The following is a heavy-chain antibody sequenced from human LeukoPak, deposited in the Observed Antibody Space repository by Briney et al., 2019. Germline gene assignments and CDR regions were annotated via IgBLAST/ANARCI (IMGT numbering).Heavy chain of an antibody. V-gene: IGHV4-59*01. CDR2: IYYSGST. J-gene: IGHJ5*02. Sequence: SETLSLTCTVSGGSISSYYWSWIRQPPGKGLEWIGYIYYSGSTNYNPSLKSRVTISVDTSKNQFSLKLSSVTAADTAVYYCARAGIAAAGTWFDPWGQGTLVTVSS. CDR1: GGSISSYY. D-gene: IGHD6-13*01. CDR3: ARAGIAAAGTWFDP.